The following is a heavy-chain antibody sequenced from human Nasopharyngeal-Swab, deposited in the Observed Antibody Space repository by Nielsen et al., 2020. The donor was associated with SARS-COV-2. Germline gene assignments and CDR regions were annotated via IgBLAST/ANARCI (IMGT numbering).Heavy chain of an antibody. CDR1: GFTFSTYA. V-gene: IGHV3-23*01. CDR3: AKRDDYYESSGLGD. CDR2: ISGSGGST. J-gene: IGHJ4*02. Sequence: LSLTCAASGFTFSTYAMYWVRQPPAKGLEWVSIISGSGGSTYYADSVKGRFTISRDNSKNTLYLQMNSLRAEDTAVYYCAKRDDYYESSGLGDWGRGTLVTVSS. D-gene: IGHD3-22*01.